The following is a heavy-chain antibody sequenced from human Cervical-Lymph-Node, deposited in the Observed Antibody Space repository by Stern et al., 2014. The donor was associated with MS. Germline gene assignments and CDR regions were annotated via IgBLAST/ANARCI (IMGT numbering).Heavy chain of an antibody. V-gene: IGHV4-34*01. J-gene: IGHJ4*02. Sequence: QVQLQQWGAGLLKPSETLSLTCAVYGGSFSGYYWSWIRQPPGKGLEWIGEINHSGSTNYNPSLKSRVTISVDTSKNQFSLKLSSVTAADTAVYYCARARRLRLGEAFNSFDYWGQGTLVTVSS. D-gene: IGHD3-16*01. CDR1: GGSFSGYY. CDR2: INHSGST. CDR3: ARARRLRLGEAFNSFDY.